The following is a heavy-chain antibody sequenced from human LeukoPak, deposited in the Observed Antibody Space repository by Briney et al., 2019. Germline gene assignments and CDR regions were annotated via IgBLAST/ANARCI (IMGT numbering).Heavy chain of an antibody. CDR3: ARHAKNYYGSGSYYIDWFDP. D-gene: IGHD3-10*01. Sequence: PSETLSLTCTVSGGSISSSSYYWGWIRQPPGKGLEWIGSIYYSGSTYYNPSLKSRVTISVDTSKNQFSLKLSSVTAADTAVYYCARHAKNYYGSGSYYIDWFDPWGQGTLVTVSS. V-gene: IGHV4-39*01. CDR2: IYYSGST. J-gene: IGHJ5*02. CDR1: GGSISSSSYY.